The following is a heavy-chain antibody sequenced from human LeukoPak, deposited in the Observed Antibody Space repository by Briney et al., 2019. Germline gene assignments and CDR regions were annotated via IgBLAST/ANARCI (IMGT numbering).Heavy chain of an antibody. Sequence: GGSLRLSCAVSGFTVSSNSMSWVRQAPGKGLEWVSFIYSDNTYYSDSVKGRFTISRDNSKNTLYLQMNSLRAEDTAVYYCAKDGGYCGGDCPQYYYYYMDVWGKGTTVTVSS. J-gene: IGHJ6*03. D-gene: IGHD2-21*02. CDR1: GFTVSSNS. CDR2: IYSDNT. CDR3: AKDGGYCGGDCPQYYYYYMDV. V-gene: IGHV3-53*01.